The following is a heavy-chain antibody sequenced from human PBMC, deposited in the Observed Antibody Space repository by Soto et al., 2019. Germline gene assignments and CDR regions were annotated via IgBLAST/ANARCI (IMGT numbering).Heavy chain of an antibody. J-gene: IGHJ5*02. D-gene: IGHD3-10*01. CDR3: ARGAPEDYMVRVNWFDP. CDR1: GGTFSSYA. V-gene: IGHV1-69*13. CDR2: IIPIFGTA. Sequence: GASVKVSCKASGGTFSSYAISWVRQAPGQGLEWMGGIIPIFGTANYAQKFQGRVTITADESTSTAYMELSSLRSEDTAVYYCARGAPEDYMVRVNWFDPWGQGTLVTVSS.